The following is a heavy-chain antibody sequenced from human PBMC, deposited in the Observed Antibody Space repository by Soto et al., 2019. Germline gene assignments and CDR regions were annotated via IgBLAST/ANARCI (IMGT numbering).Heavy chain of an antibody. CDR3: ARDHYGDYEH. J-gene: IGHJ1*01. CDR1: GYTFTSYA. V-gene: IGHV1-3*01. D-gene: IGHD4-17*01. CDR2: INAGNGNT. Sequence: QVQLVQSGAEVKKPGASVKVSCKASGYTFTSYAMHWVRQAPGQRLEWMGWINAGNGNTKYSQKFQGRVTITRDTSASTVYMELSSLRSEDTAVYYCARDHYGDYEHWGQGTLVTVSS.